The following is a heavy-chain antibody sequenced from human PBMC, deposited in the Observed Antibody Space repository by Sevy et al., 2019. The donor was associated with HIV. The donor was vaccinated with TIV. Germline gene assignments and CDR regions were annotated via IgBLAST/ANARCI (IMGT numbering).Heavy chain of an antibody. V-gene: IGHV1-24*01. J-gene: IGHJ5*02. CDR3: ATVGLRYFSGASAYQGDWFDP. CDR1: GYTLTELS. CDR2: FDSGSGAT. Sequence: ASVKVSCKVSGYTLTELSMHWVRQAPGKGLEWMGGFDSGSGATVYAQKFQGRVIMTEDTSTDTGYMELSSLRSEDTAVYYCATVGLRYFSGASAYQGDWFDPWGQGTLVTVSS. D-gene: IGHD2-15*01.